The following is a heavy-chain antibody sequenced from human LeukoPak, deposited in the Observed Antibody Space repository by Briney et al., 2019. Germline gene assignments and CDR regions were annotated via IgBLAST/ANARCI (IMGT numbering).Heavy chain of an antibody. V-gene: IGHV3-21*01. CDR2: ISSSRSYI. Sequence: GGSLRLSCAASGFTFAYYAMSWVRQAPGKGLEWVSSISSSRSYIYYADSVKGRFTISRDNAKNSLYLQMKSLRAEDTAVYYCARAPMVLVLDYWGQGTLVTVSS. J-gene: IGHJ4*02. D-gene: IGHD2-8*01. CDR3: ARAPMVLVLDY. CDR1: GFTFAYYA.